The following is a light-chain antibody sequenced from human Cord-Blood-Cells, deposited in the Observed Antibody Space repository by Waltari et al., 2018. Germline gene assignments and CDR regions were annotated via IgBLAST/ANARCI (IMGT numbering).Light chain of an antibody. J-gene: IGLJ3*02. CDR1: SSDVGGYNY. CDR3: CSYAGSYTWV. Sequence: QSALTQPRSVSGSPGQSVTISCTGTSSDVGGYNYVSWYQQHPGKAPKLIIYDVSKRPSGVPDRFSGSKSRNTATLTISGLQAEDEADYCCCSYAGSYTWVFGGGTKLTVL. V-gene: IGLV2-11*01. CDR2: DVS.